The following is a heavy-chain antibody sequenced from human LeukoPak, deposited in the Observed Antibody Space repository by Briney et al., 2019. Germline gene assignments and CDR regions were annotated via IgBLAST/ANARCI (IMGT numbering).Heavy chain of an antibody. CDR2: IIPILGIA. J-gene: IGHJ3*02. Sequence: SVKVSCKASGGTFSSYAISWVRQAPGQGLEWMGRIIPILGIANYAQKFQGRVTITADKSTSTAYMELSSLRSEDTAVYYCARDDSSPPAFDIWGQGTMVTVSS. V-gene: IGHV1-69*04. D-gene: IGHD3-22*01. CDR3: ARDDSSPPAFDI. CDR1: GGTFSSYA.